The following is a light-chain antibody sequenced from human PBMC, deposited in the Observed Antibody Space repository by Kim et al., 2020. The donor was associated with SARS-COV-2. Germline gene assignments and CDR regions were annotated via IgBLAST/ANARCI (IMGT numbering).Light chain of an antibody. CDR1: SSNIGSNT. V-gene: IGLV1-44*01. Sequence: QSVLPQSPSASGTPGQRVTISCSGSSSNIGSNTVTWYQHLPGAAPKVVIYSNDQRPSGVPDRFSGSKSGTSASLAISGLQSEDEGDYYCAAWDDSLNGWVFGGGTKVTVL. J-gene: IGLJ3*02. CDR3: AAWDDSLNGWV. CDR2: SND.